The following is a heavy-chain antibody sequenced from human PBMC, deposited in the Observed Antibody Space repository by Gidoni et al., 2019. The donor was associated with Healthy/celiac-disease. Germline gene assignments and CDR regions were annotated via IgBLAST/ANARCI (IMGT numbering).Heavy chain of an antibody. V-gene: IGHV4-39*01. CDR2: IHYSGST. D-gene: IGHD2-2*01. J-gene: IGHJ4*02. Sequence: QLQLQESGPGLVKPSETLSLTCTVSGGSISSSSYYWGWIRQPPGKGLEWIGSIHYSGSTYYNPSLKSRVTISVDTSKNQFSPKLSSVTAADTAVYYCARRECSSTSCYVYYFDYWGQGTLVTVSS. CDR3: ARRECSSTSCYVYYFDY. CDR1: GGSISSSSYY.